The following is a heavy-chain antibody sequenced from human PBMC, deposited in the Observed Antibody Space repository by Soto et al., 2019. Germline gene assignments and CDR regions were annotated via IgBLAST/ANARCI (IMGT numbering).Heavy chain of an antibody. J-gene: IGHJ4*02. CDR3: ARAAELQAEDDSFDY. D-gene: IGHD1-1*01. V-gene: IGHV4-4*02. CDR1: VYSICSNGW. CDR2: VYHNGLT. Sequence: SDTLSLTCYVSVYSICSNGWCSCVRHPPGKGLEWIGEVYHNGLTDYNPSLRGRATISADMSKNQFSLRVTSVTDADTAIYYCARAAELQAEDDSFDYWGQGALVTVSS.